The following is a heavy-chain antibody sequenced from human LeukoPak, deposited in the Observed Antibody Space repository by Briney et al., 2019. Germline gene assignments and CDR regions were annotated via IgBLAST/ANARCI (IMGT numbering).Heavy chain of an antibody. D-gene: IGHD5-24*01. J-gene: IGHJ4*02. CDR1: GGSFSGYY. Sequence: SETLSLTCAVYGGSFSGYYRSWIRQPAGKGLEWIGRIYTSGSTNYNPSLKSRVTMSVDTSKNQFSLKLSSVTAADTAVYYCARSMRYTDYWGQGTLVTVSS. CDR3: ARSMRYTDY. CDR2: IYTSGST. V-gene: IGHV4-59*10.